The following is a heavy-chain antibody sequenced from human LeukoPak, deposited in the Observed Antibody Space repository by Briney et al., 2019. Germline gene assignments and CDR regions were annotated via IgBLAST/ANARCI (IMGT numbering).Heavy chain of an antibody. CDR2: ISSGSTYT. Sequence: GGSLRLSCAASGFTFNTYTMNWVRQAPGKGLEWVSSISSGSTYTYYADSVKGRFTISRDNAKNSLYLQMNSLRAEDTAVYYCARTGYGYNYFDYWGQGTLVTVSS. J-gene: IGHJ4*02. D-gene: IGHD3-16*01. CDR3: ARTGYGYNYFDY. CDR1: GFTFNTYT. V-gene: IGHV3-21*01.